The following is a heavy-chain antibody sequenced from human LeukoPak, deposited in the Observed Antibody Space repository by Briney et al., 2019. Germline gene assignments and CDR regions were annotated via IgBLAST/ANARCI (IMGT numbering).Heavy chain of an antibody. V-gene: IGHV4-4*07. D-gene: IGHD2-8*02. CDR1: GVSVSTYY. J-gene: IGHJ3*02. Sequence: PSETLSLTCTVSGVSVSTYYWSWIRQPAGKGLEFIGRFFTSGTSGTTNYNPSLNGRVTMSLDTSKNQFSLKLSSVTAADTAVYYCAREWGGVAAFDIWGQGTMVTVSS. CDR2: FFTSGTSGTT. CDR3: AREWGGVAAFDI.